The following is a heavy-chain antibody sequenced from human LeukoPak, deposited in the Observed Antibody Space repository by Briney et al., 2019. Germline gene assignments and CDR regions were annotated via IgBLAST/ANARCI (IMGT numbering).Heavy chain of an antibody. V-gene: IGHV3-30-3*01. Sequence: GGSLRLSCAASGFTFSTYDMNWVRQVPGKGLEWVAVISYDGSNKYYADSVKGRFTISRDNSKNTLYLQMNSLRAEDTAVYYCASGISSGYFHFDYWGQGTLVTVSS. CDR3: ASGISSGYFHFDY. CDR2: ISYDGSNK. D-gene: IGHD3-22*01. CDR1: GFTFSTYD. J-gene: IGHJ4*02.